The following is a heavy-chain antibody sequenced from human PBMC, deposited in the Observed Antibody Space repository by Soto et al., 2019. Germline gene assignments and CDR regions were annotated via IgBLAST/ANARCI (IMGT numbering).Heavy chain of an antibody. J-gene: IGHJ6*03. CDR3: ARGHVLRFLEWSHLYMDV. CDR2: IYYSGST. V-gene: IGHV4-39*01. D-gene: IGHD3-3*01. Sequence: SETLSLTCTVSGGSISSSSYYWGWIRQPPGKGLEWIGSIYYSGSTYYNPSLKSRVTISVDTSKNQFSLKLSSVTAADTAVYYFARGHVLRFLEWSHLYMDVWGKGTTVTVSS. CDR1: GGSISSSSYY.